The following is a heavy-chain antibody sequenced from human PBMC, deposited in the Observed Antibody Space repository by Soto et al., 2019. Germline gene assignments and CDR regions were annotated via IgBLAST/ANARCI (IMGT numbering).Heavy chain of an antibody. D-gene: IGHD1-7*01. Sequence: SETLSLTCAVSGGSISSGGYSWSWIRQPPGKGLEWIGYIYHSGSTYNNPSLKSRVTISVDRSKNQFSLKLSSVTAADTAVYYCARTESGTFDPWGQGTLVTVSS. CDR2: IYHSGST. CDR1: GGSISSGGYS. V-gene: IGHV4-30-2*01. J-gene: IGHJ5*02. CDR3: ARTESGTFDP.